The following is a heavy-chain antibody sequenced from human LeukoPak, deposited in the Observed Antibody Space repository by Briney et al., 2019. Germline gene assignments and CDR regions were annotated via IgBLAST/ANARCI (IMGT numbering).Heavy chain of an antibody. CDR2: IKSDGSST. V-gene: IGHV3-74*01. D-gene: IGHD3-3*01. CDR3: VRDYYGAGDY. J-gene: IGHJ4*02. Sequence: GGSLRLSCAASGFTFSNAWMSWVRQAPGKGLVWVSRIKSDGSSTTYADSVKGRFTVSRDNAKNTLYLQMNSLRAEDTAVYYCVRDYYGAGDYWGQGTLVTVSS. CDR1: GFTFSNAW.